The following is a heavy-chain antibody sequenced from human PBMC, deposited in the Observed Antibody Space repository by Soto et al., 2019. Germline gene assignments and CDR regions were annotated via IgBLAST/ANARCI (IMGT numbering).Heavy chain of an antibody. CDR1: GFTFSNFW. CDR2: IKGDGSEK. J-gene: IGHJ6*02. V-gene: IGHV3-7*01. Sequence: EARVVESGGGLVQPGGSLRLSCVASGFTFSNFWMSWVRQAPGKGLEWVANIKGDGSEKRYVDSVKGRLTISRDNAKNSVYLQMNSLRVEDTALYYCGRDEVRNGVGVWGQGTTVTVSS. CDR3: GRDEVRNGVGV.